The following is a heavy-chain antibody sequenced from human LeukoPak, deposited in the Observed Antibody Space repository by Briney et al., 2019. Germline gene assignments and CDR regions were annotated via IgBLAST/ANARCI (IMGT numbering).Heavy chain of an antibody. CDR3: ASQEYDFWSGYFTVGFDP. V-gene: IGHV4-39*01. D-gene: IGHD3-3*01. CDR1: GGSISSSSYY. CDR2: IYYSGST. Sequence: SETLSLTCTVSGGSISSSSYYWGWIRQPPGKGLEWIGSIYYSGSTYYNPSLKSRVAISVDTSKNQFSLKLSSVTAADTAVYYCASQEYDFWSGYFTVGFDPWGQGTLVTVSS. J-gene: IGHJ5*02.